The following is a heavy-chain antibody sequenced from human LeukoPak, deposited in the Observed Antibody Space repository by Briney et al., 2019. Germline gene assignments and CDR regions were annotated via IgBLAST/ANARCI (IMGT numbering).Heavy chain of an antibody. J-gene: IGHJ4*02. CDR2: TNPNSGGT. CDR1: GYTFTGYY. V-gene: IGHV1-2*02. CDR3: ARDGDRYCSSTSCSEFDY. D-gene: IGHD2-2*01. Sequence: ASVKVSCKASGYTFTGYYMHWVRQAPGQGLEWMGWTNPNSGGTNYAQKFQGRVTMTRDTSISTAYMELSRLRSDDTAVYYCARDGDRYCSSTSCSEFDYWGQGTLVTVSS.